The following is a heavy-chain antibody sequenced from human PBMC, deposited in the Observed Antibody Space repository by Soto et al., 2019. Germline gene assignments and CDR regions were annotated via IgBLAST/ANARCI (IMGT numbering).Heavy chain of an antibody. Sequence: EVQLVESGGGLVKPGGSLRLSCAASGFTFSSYSMNWVRQAPGKGLEWVSSISSSSSYIYYADSVKGRFTISRDNAKNSLYLQMNSLRAEDTAVYYCARVKDIVVVPAAMVDYWGQGTLVTVSS. CDR1: GFTFSSYS. D-gene: IGHD2-2*01. CDR3: ARVKDIVVVPAAMVDY. CDR2: ISSSSSYI. J-gene: IGHJ4*02. V-gene: IGHV3-21*01.